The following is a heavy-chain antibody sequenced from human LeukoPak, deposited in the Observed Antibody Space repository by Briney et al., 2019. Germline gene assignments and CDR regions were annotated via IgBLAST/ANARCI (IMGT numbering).Heavy chain of an antibody. J-gene: IGHJ4*02. CDR1: GGTFSSYT. D-gene: IGHD3-3*01. Sequence: SVKVSCKASGGTFSSYTISWVRQAPGQGLEWMGRIIPILGIANYAQKFQGRVTITADKSTSTAYMELSSLRSEDTAVYYCARTQYYDFWRVPGSYFDYWGQGTLVTVSS. CDR2: IIPILGIA. CDR3: ARTQYYDFWRVPGSYFDY. V-gene: IGHV1-69*02.